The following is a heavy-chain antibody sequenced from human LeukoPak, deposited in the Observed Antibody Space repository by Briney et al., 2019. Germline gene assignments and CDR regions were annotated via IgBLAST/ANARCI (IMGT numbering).Heavy chain of an antibody. D-gene: IGHD3-10*01. CDR1: GFTFSSYW. V-gene: IGHV3-7*01. CDR3: ANLITMVRGARRGIDC. J-gene: IGHJ4*02. CDR2: IKQDGSEK. Sequence: GGSLRLSCAASGFTFSSYWMSWVRQAPGKGLEWVANIKQDGSEKYYVDSVKGRFTISRDNAKNSLYLQMNSLRAEDTAVYYCANLITMVRGARRGIDCWGQGTLVTVSS.